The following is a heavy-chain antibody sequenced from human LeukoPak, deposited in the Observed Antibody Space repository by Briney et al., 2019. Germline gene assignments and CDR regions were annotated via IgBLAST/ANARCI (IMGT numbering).Heavy chain of an antibody. V-gene: IGHV3-53*01. CDR1: GFTVNSSY. CDR2: IYSGTST. Sequence: PGGSLRLSCVVSGFTVNSSYMNWDRQAPGKGLEWVSVIYSGTSTYYADSVQGRFTISRDNAKNTLYLQMDSLRAEDTAVYYCASSRDSHDCSGGRCSYYYHYLGMDVWGQGTTVIVSS. CDR3: ASSRDSHDCSGGRCSYYYHYLGMDV. J-gene: IGHJ6*02. D-gene: IGHD2-15*01.